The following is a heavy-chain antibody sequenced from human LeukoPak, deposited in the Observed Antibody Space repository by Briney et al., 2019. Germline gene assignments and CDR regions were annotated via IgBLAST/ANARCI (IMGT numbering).Heavy chain of an antibody. Sequence: GGSLRLSCAASGFTFSSCAMHWVRRAPGKGREYVSAISSNGGSTYYANSVKGRFTISRDNSKNTLYLQMGSLRAEDMAVYYCARTRGVSGNYYMDVWGKGTTVTISS. V-gene: IGHV3-64*01. J-gene: IGHJ6*03. D-gene: IGHD3-10*01. CDR1: GFTFSSCA. CDR2: ISSNGGST. CDR3: ARTRGVSGNYYMDV.